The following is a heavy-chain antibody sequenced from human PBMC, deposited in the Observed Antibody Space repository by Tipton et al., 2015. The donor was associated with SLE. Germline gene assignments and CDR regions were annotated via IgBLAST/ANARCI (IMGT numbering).Heavy chain of an antibody. CDR2: IYYSGST. V-gene: IGHV4-59*11. CDR3: AREGDIVATKAFDI. Sequence: TLSLTCTVSGGSISSHYWSWFRQPPGKGLEWIGDIYYSGSTNYNPPPKSRVTISVDTSKNQFSLKLSSVTAADTAVYYCAREGDIVATKAFDIWGQGTMVTVSS. J-gene: IGHJ3*02. D-gene: IGHD5-12*01. CDR1: GGSISSHY.